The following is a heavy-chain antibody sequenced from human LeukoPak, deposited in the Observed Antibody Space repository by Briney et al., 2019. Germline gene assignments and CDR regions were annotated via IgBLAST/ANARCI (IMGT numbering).Heavy chain of an antibody. D-gene: IGHD6-19*01. CDR2: IYSGGST. V-gene: IGHV3-53*01. J-gene: IGHJ3*02. Sequence: GSLRLSCAASGFTVSSNYMSWVRQAPGKGLEWVSVIYSGGSTYYADSVKGRFTISRDNSKNTLYLQMNSLRAEDTAVYYCAAEIAVAGYDAFDIWGQGTMVTVSS. CDR3: AAEIAVAGYDAFDI. CDR1: GFTVSSNY.